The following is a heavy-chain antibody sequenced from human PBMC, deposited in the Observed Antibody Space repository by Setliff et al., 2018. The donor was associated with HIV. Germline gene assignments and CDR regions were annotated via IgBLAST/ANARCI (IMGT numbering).Heavy chain of an antibody. CDR2: IFGSGTT. D-gene: IGHD3-16*01. V-gene: IGHV4-61*02. CDR3: ARDRSKYGTGSSAYNWFDP. J-gene: IGHJ5*02. CDR1: GGSIRSRDNY. Sequence: PSETLSLTCTVSGGSIRSRDNYWSWMRQTAGKGLEWIGRIFGSGTTHYNPSLESRVTMSIDTAKKQFFLRLNSVTAADTAVYFCARDRSKYGTGSSAYNWFDPWGPGTLVTVSS.